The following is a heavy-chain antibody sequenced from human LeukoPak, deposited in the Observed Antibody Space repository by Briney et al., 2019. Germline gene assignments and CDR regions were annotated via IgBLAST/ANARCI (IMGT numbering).Heavy chain of an antibody. D-gene: IGHD3-3*01. J-gene: IGHJ4*02. Sequence: SETLSLTCTVSGGSTSNYFCTWLRQSAGKGLEWIGRIHTSGSTNYNPSLKSRVSMSVNTSKNQFSLKLSSVTAADTAVYYCARDPEGHGYYFDYWGQGALVTVSS. CDR2: IHTSGST. CDR1: GGSTSNYF. CDR3: ARDPEGHGYYFDY. V-gene: IGHV4-4*07.